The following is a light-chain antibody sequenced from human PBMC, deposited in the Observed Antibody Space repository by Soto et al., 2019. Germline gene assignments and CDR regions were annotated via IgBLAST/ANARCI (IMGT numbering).Light chain of an antibody. V-gene: IGKV3-11*01. CDR2: DAS. CDR3: QQRSSWPQI. CDR1: QTVSSY. Sequence: EIVLTQSPATLSLSPGETATLSCRASQTVSSYLVWYQQKPGQPPRLLIYDASSRAAGIPARFSGSGSGTDFTLTITSLEPEDFAVYYCQQRSSWPQIFGQGTKVDIK. J-gene: IGKJ2*01.